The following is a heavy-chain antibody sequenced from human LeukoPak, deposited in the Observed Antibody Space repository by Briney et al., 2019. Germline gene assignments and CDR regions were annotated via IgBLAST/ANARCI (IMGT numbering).Heavy chain of an antibody. Sequence: GGSLRLSCAASGFTFDDYGMSWVRQAPGKGLEWVSFINWNGVSTDYADSVRGRFTISRDNAKNSLSLQMNSLRAEDTAFYYCAREDGFCSGGSCYQHWGQGTLVTVSS. D-gene: IGHD2-15*01. CDR2: INWNGVST. J-gene: IGHJ1*01. CDR3: AREDGFCSGGSCYQH. V-gene: IGHV3-20*04. CDR1: GFTFDDYG.